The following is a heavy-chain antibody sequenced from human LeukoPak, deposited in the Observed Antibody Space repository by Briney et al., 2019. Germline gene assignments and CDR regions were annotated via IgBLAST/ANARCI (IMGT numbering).Heavy chain of an antibody. V-gene: IGHV4-39*01. CDR2: IYYSGST. CDR3: ASYYYDSSAYYGPFDY. D-gene: IGHD3-22*01. J-gene: IGHJ4*02. CDR1: GGSISSSSYY. Sequence: SETLSLTCTVSGGSISSSSYYWGWIRQPPGKGLEWIGSIYYSGSTYYNPSLKSRVTISVDTSKNQFSLKLSPVTAADTAVYYCASYYYDSSAYYGPFDYWGRGTLVTVSS.